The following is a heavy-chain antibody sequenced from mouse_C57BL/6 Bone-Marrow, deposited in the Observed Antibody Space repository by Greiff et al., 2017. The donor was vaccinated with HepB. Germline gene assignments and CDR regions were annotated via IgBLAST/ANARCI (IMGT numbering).Heavy chain of an antibody. CDR1: EYEFPSHD. D-gene: IGHD2-4*01. J-gene: IGHJ2*01. Sequence: EVKLMESGGGLVQPGESLKLSCESNEYEFPSHDMSWVRKTPEKRLELVAAINSDGGSTYYPDTMERRFIISRDNTKKTLYLQMSSLRSEDTALYYCALIYYDYDGGYWGQGTTLTVSS. V-gene: IGHV5-2*01. CDR2: INSDGGST. CDR3: ALIYYDYDGGY.